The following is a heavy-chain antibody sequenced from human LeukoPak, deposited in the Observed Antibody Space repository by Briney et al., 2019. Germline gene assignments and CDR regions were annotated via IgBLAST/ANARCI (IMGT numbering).Heavy chain of an antibody. V-gene: IGHV3-7*01. Sequence: GGSLRLSCAASGFTFSSYWMSWVRQAPGKGLEWVANIKQDGSEKYYVDSVKGRFTISRDNAKNSLYLQMNSLRAEDTAVYYCARDGDNWNYLYYFDYWGQGTLVTASS. D-gene: IGHD1-7*01. CDR1: GFTFSSYW. J-gene: IGHJ4*02. CDR3: ARDGDNWNYLYYFDY. CDR2: IKQDGSEK.